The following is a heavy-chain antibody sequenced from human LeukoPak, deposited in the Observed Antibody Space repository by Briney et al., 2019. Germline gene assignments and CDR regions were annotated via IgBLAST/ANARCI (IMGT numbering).Heavy chain of an antibody. D-gene: IGHD3-22*01. CDR1: GLTFSSYS. J-gene: IGHJ1*01. CDR2: ISSSSIYI. V-gene: IGHV3-21*01. Sequence: PGGSLRLSCAASGLTFSSYSMNWVRQAPGKGLEWVSSISSSSIYIYYADSVKGRFTISRDNAKNSLYLQMNSLRGEDTAVYYCARSDPQYYYDMSGYSYPLEFFQHWGQGTLVTVSS. CDR3: ARSDPQYYYDMSGYSYPLEFFQH.